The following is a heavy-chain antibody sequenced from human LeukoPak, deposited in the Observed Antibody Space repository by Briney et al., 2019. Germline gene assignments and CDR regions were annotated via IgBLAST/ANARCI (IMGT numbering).Heavy chain of an antibody. CDR1: GFTFSTYE. CDR3: ARETAHCGGDCFDY. Sequence: PGGSPRLSCAASGFTFSTYEFNWVRQAPGKGLEWVAYIGVGDNAIYYADSVRGRFTASRDNAQNSLYLEMHSLRVEDTALYYCARETAHCGGDCFDYWGQGTLVTVSS. D-gene: IGHD2-21*01. J-gene: IGHJ4*02. CDR2: IGVGDNAI. V-gene: IGHV3-48*03.